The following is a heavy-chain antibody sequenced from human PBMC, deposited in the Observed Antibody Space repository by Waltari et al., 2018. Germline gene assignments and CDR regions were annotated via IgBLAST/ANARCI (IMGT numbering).Heavy chain of an antibody. CDR1: GGSISSGTYW. D-gene: IGHD2-8*01. V-gene: IGHV4-61*02. CDR3: ARGRVEDANNFDP. J-gene: IGHJ5*02. Sequence: QVQLQESGPGLVTPSQTLSLTCTVSGGSISSGTYWWAWLRQPAGKGLECVGRVYTRGNTDYSPSLTSRATISLDTSKNQFSLELRSVTAADTAVYYCARGRVEDANNFDPWGQGTLVIVSS. CDR2: VYTRGNT.